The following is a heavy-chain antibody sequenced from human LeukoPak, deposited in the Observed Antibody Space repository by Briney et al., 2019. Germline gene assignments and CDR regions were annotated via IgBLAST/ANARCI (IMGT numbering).Heavy chain of an antibody. CDR1: GFTLSSYW. CDR3: ARAPSEIGGYYPEYFRH. V-gene: IGHV3-74*01. CDR2: IKSDGRT. J-gene: IGHJ1*01. Sequence: GGSLRLSCAASGFTLSSYWMRWVRQPPGKGLVWVSRIKSDGRTNYADSVKGRFTIPRDNAKNTVSLQMNSLRAEDTGVYYCARAPSEIGGYYPEYFRHWGQGTLVVVSS. D-gene: IGHD3-22*01.